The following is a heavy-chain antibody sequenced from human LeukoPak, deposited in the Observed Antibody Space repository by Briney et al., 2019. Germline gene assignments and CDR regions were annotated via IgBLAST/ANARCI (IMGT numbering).Heavy chain of an antibody. V-gene: IGHV3-23*01. CDR1: GITLSNYG. J-gene: IGHJ3*02. Sequence: GGSLRLSCAVSGITLSNYGMSWVRQAPGKGLEWVAGIGGSGGRTNYADSVKGRFTISRDNPKNTLYLQMNSLRAEDTAVYYCAREAAGGAFDIWGQGTMVTVSS. CDR3: AREAAGGAFDI. CDR2: IGGSGGRT. D-gene: IGHD3-10*01.